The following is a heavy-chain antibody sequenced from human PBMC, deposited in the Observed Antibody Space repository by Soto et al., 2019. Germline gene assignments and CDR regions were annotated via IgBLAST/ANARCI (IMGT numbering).Heavy chain of an antibody. CDR2: VSYTGNT. CDR1: GGSIGSGGYW. Sequence: QVQLQESGPGLMQPSQTLSLTCIVSGGSIGSGGYWWSWIRQHPGRGLEWIGFVSYTGNTQYNPSLKSRVNISVDTSTKQFSLKLSSVTAADTAVYYCARGTLVWGQGTLVTVSS. J-gene: IGHJ4*02. V-gene: IGHV4-31*03. CDR3: ARGTLV. D-gene: IGHD2-2*01.